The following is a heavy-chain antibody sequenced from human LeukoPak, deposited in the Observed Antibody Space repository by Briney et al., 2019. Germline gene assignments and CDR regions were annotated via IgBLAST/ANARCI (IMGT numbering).Heavy chain of an antibody. J-gene: IGHJ4*02. Sequence: ASVTVSCKASGYTFTGYYMHWVRQAPGQGLEWMGWINPNSGGTNYAQKFQGRVTMTRDTSISTAYTELSRLRSDDTAVYYCARDLEEYSSSSGGYWGQGTLVTVSS. D-gene: IGHD6-6*01. CDR2: INPNSGGT. CDR3: ARDLEEYSSSSGGY. CDR1: GYTFTGYY. V-gene: IGHV1-2*02.